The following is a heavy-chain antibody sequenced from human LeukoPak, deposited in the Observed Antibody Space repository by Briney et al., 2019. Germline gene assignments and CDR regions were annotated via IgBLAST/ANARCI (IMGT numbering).Heavy chain of an antibody. J-gene: IGHJ6*03. CDR3: AKGYYYGSGRWSYMDV. CDR2: MSGSGGST. Sequence: GGSLRLSCAASGFTFSSYGMSWVRQAPGKGLEWVSAMSGSGGSTNYADSVKGRFTISRDNSKNTLYLQMNSLRAEDTAVYYCAKGYYYGSGRWSYMDVWGKGTTVTISS. V-gene: IGHV3-23*01. D-gene: IGHD3-10*01. CDR1: GFTFSSYG.